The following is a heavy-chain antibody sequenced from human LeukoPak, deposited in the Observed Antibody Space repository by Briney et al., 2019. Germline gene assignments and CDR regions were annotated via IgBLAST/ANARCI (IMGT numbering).Heavy chain of an antibody. J-gene: IGHJ5*02. D-gene: IGHD2-2*01. CDR2: MNPNSGNT. CDR3: AIVRSLVAGWWFDA. V-gene: IGHV1-8*03. Sequence: ASVKVSCKASGYTFTSYDINWVRQATGQGLEWIGWMNPNSGNTGYAQKFQGRVSITRNTSISTAYMELTSLRPEDTAVYYCAIVRSLVAGWWFDAWRQGTLVTVSS. CDR1: GYTFTSYD.